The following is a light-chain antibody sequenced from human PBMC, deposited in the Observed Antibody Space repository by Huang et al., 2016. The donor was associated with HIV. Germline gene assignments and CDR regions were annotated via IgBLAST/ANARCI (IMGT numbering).Light chain of an antibody. V-gene: IGKV3-20*01. CDR3: LQYGSSPPGT. Sequence: EIVLSPSPGTLSLSPGERASLPCRASQSVNSNYLAWYQQRPGQAPRLLIYGASTRATGSPDRFSGSGSGRDFTLTISRLEPEDFAVYYCLQYGSSPPGTFGQGTKLDIK. CDR1: QSVNSNY. J-gene: IGKJ2*01. CDR2: GAS.